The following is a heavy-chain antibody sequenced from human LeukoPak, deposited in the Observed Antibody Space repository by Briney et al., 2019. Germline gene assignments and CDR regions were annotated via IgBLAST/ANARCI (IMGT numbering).Heavy chain of an antibody. D-gene: IGHD3-16*02. Sequence: GASVKVSCKASGYTFTSYYMHWVRQAPGQGLEWMGIINPSGGSTSYAQKFQGRVTMTRDTSTSTVYMELSSLRSEDTAVYYWARERGPTRDDDVWGSYRYSLRYWGQGALVTVSS. CDR3: ARERGPTRDDDVWGSYRYSLRY. CDR1: GYTFTSYY. V-gene: IGHV1-46*01. CDR2: INPSGGST. J-gene: IGHJ4*02.